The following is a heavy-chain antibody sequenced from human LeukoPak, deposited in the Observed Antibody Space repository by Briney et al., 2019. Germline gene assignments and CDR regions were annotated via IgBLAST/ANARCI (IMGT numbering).Heavy chain of an antibody. Sequence: SETLSLTCNVSGGSISSYYWSWIRQPPGKGLEWIGYIYDSENTNYNPSLKSRVTISADTSKNQFSLKLSSVTAADTAVYYCARDSGRYFDWLFGIWGQGALVTVSS. CDR1: GGSISSYY. V-gene: IGHV4-59*01. CDR3: ARDSGRYFDWLFGI. D-gene: IGHD3-9*01. CDR2: IYDSENT. J-gene: IGHJ4*02.